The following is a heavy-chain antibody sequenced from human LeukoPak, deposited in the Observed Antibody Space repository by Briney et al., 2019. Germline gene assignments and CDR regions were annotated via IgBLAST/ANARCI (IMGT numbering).Heavy chain of an antibody. J-gene: IGHJ4*02. V-gene: IGHV3-33*01. Sequence: PGRSLRLSCAASGFTFSSYGMHWVRQAPGKGLEWVAVIWYDGSNKYYADSVKGRFTISRDNSKNTLYLQMNSLRAEDTAVYYCARQGGGYYDSYDYWGQGTLVTVSS. CDR1: GFTFSSYG. CDR2: IWYDGSNK. CDR3: ARQGGGYYDSYDY. D-gene: IGHD3-22*01.